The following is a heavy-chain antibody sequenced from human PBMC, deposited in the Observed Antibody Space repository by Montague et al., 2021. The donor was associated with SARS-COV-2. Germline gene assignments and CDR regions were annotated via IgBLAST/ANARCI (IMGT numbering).Heavy chain of an antibody. CDR3: AVAHSGSWAHLDN. D-gene: IGHD5-12*01. CDR2: IYTNGTT. J-gene: IGHJ4*02. Sequence: TLSLTCTVSGGSISSGSYYWSWIRQPAGKGLEWIGRIYTNGTTDYSSSLRSRVTISVDTSKNKFYLKLTSVTAADTAVYYCAVAHSGSWAHLDNWGQGSLGTVSS. V-gene: IGHV4-61*02. CDR1: GGSISSGSYY.